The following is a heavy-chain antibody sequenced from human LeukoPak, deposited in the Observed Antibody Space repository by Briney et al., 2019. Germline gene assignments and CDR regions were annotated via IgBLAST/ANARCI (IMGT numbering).Heavy chain of an antibody. Sequence: GGSLRLSCEASGFTFSSYLMSWVRQAPGKGLEWVANIKQDGSEKYYVDSVKGRFTISRDNAKNSLYLQMNSLRAEDTAVYYCAKYCSGGSCYSRWFDPWGQGTLVTVSS. CDR2: IKQDGSEK. V-gene: IGHV3-7*02. CDR3: AKYCSGGSCYSRWFDP. J-gene: IGHJ5*02. CDR1: GFTFSSYL. D-gene: IGHD2-15*01.